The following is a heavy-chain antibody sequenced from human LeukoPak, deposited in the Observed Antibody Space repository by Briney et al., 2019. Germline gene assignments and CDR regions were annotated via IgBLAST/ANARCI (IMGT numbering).Heavy chain of an antibody. J-gene: IGHJ4*02. Sequence: SETLSLTCAVYGGSFSGYYWSWIRQPPGKGLEWIGEINHSGSTNYNPSLKSRVTISVDTSKNQFSLKLSSVTAADTAVYYCARQRAVVVAATSADQLRGYWGQGTLVTVSS. D-gene: IGHD2-15*01. CDR2: INHSGST. CDR1: GGSFSGYY. V-gene: IGHV4-34*01. CDR3: ARQRAVVVAATSADQLRGY.